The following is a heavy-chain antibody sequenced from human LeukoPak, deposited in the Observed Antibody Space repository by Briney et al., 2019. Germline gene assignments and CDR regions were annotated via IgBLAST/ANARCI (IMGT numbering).Heavy chain of an antibody. J-gene: IGHJ6*03. V-gene: IGHV3-7*01. Sequence: PGESLRLSCATSGFTFSDYWMTWVRQAPGKGLEWVANVAQDGSEKHYVDSVKGRFTISRDNAKNSLYLQMSSLRAEDTAVYYCTRVEETATTAAIIRKYSYYYYYMDVWGKGNTVTVSS. CDR3: TRVEETATTAAIIRKYSYYYYYMDV. CDR1: GFTFSDYW. D-gene: IGHD4-11*01. CDR2: VAQDGSEK.